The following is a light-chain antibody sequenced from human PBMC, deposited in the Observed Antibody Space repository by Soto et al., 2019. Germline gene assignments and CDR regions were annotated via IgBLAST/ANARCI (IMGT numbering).Light chain of an antibody. Sequence: DTRMTHYPYTLSASGGDSVTITCRASQTFXSWLAWYQPQPGEPPKVLXYDASSWESGVPSRFSGSGSGTEFTLTISSLQPDDFATYYCQQYNSYSPTVGQGTKVDIK. CDR1: QTFXSW. V-gene: IGKV1-5*01. CDR2: DAS. J-gene: IGKJ1*01. CDR3: QQYNSYSPT.